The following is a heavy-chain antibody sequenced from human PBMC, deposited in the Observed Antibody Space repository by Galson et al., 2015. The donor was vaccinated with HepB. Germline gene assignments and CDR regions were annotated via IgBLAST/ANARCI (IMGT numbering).Heavy chain of an antibody. V-gene: IGHV4-34*01. J-gene: IGHJ4*02. CDR2: INHSGST. CDR1: GGSFSGYY. Sequence: SETLSLTCAVYGGSFSGYYWGWIRQPPGKGLEWIGEINHSGSTNYNPSLKSRITISVDTSKNQFSLKLSSVTAADTAVYYCARGATVDYWGQGTLVIVSS. CDR3: ARGATVDY.